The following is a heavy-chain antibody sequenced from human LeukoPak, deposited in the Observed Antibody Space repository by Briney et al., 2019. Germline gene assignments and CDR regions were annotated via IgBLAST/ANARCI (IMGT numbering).Heavy chain of an antibody. CDR1: GFTFSSYA. CDR3: AKAPGYCSSTSCTRDY. CDR2: ISGSDDTT. J-gene: IGHJ4*02. Sequence: GGSLRLSCAASGFTFSSYAMTWVRQAPGKGLEWVSTISGSDDTTYYAVSVKGRFTISRDNSKNTLFLQMNSLRAEDTAIYYCAKAPGYCSSTSCTRDYWGQGTLVTVSS. V-gene: IGHV3-23*01. D-gene: IGHD2-2*01.